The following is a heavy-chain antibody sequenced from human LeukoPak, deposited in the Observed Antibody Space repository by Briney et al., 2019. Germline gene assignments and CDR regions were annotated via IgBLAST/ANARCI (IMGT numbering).Heavy chain of an antibody. CDR2: INPNSGGT. CDR3: TREGVYAPDPSSYHRDAFDI. D-gene: IGHD3-16*02. V-gene: IGHV1-2*04. J-gene: IGHJ3*02. CDR1: GYTFTGYY. Sequence: ASVKVSCKASGYTFTGYYMHWVRQAPGQGLEWMGWINPNSGGTNYAQKFQGWVTMTRDTSISTAYMELSRLRSDDTAVYYCTREGVYAPDPSSYHRDAFDIWGPGTVVIVSS.